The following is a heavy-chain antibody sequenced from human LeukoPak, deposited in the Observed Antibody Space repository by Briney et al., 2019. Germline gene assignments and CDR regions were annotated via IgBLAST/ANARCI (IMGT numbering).Heavy chain of an antibody. CDR2: ISAYNGNT. CDR1: GYTFTSYG. CDR3: ARFASDDYGDPGWFDP. D-gene: IGHD4-17*01. V-gene: IGHV1-18*01. J-gene: IGHJ5*02. Sequence: GASVKVSCKASGYTFTSYGISWVRQAPGQGLEWMGRISAYNGNTNYAQKLQGRVTMTTDTSTSTAYMELRSLRSDDTAVYYCARFASDDYGDPGWFDPWGQGTLVTVSS.